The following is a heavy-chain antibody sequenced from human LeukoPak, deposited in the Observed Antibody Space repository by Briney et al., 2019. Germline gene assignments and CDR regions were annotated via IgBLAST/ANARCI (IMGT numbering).Heavy chain of an antibody. Sequence: PSETLSLTCTVSGGSISSYYWSWIRQPAGKGLEWIGRIYTSGSSNYNPSLKSRVTMSVDTSKNQFSLKLSSVTAADTAVYYCASLLPDYYDSNGPDAFDIWGQGTMVTVSS. CDR1: GGSISSYY. CDR2: IYTSGSS. J-gene: IGHJ3*02. D-gene: IGHD3-22*01. V-gene: IGHV4-4*07. CDR3: ASLLPDYYDSNGPDAFDI.